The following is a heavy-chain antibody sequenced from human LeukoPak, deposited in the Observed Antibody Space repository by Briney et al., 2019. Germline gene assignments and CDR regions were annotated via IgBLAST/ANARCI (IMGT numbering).Heavy chain of an antibody. V-gene: IGHV4-34*01. CDR1: GGSFSGYY. Sequence: SETLSLTCAVYGGSFSGYYWSWIRQPPGKGLKWIGEINHSGSTNYNPSLKSRVTISVDTSKNQFSLKLSSVTAADTAVYYCASGGIAAAGTRFDPWGQGTLVTVSS. J-gene: IGHJ5*02. CDR3: ASGGIAAAGTRFDP. D-gene: IGHD6-13*01. CDR2: INHSGST.